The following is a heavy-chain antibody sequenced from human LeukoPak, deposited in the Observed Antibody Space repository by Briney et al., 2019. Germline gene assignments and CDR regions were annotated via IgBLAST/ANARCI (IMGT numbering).Heavy chain of an antibody. V-gene: IGHV4-34*01. CDR2: INPSAGI. CDR3: ARSMGPFDI. D-gene: IGHD2-8*01. Sequence: SETLSLTCSLDGGSFSGHYWSWIRQPPGKGLEWIGEINPSAGIKDNPSHKSRVTISVDTSKNQFSLKLSSVTAADTAVYYCARSMGPFDIWGQGTMVTVSS. CDR1: GGSFSGHY. J-gene: IGHJ3*02.